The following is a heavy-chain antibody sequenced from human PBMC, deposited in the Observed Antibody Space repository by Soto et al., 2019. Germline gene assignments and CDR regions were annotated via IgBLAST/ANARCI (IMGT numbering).Heavy chain of an antibody. V-gene: IGHV4-31*03. CDR2: IYYSGST. CDR1: GGSISSGGYY. J-gene: IGHJ6*02. Sequence: QVQLQESGPGLVKPSQTLSLTCTVSGGSISSGGYYWSWIRQHPGKGLELIGYIYYSGSTYYNPSLKSRVTISVDTSQNQFSLKLSSATAADTAVYYCARVDYRNYHYYYDMDVWGQGTTVTVSS. CDR3: ARVDYRNYHYYYDMDV. D-gene: IGHD4-4*01.